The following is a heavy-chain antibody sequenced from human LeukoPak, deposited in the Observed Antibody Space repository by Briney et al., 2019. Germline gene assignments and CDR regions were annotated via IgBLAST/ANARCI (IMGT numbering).Heavy chain of an antibody. J-gene: IGHJ6*03. CDR2: INPSGGT. V-gene: IGHV1-46*01. Sequence: ASVNVSCTGSGYTFTMYNMHWVRQAPGQGLEWMGIINPSGGTSYAQKLQGRITMTRDTSTLYMELSSLRSDDTAVYYCARGHRRATIFGVVTGRYYYYYMDVWGKGTTVTVSS. CDR3: ARGHRRATIFGVVTGRYYYYYMDV. D-gene: IGHD3-3*01. CDR1: GYTFTMYN.